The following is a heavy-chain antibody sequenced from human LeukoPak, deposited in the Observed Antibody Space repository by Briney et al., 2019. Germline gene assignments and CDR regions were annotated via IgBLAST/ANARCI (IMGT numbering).Heavy chain of an antibody. CDR3: ACLDTRSARPGEPSNY. CDR2: TPEDESAR. J-gene: IGHJ4*02. V-gene: IGHV3-7*01. Sequence: GGSLRLSCAASGFSISRYWMSWVRQAPGKGLEWVANTPEDESARYYVDSVQGRFTVSRDNAKNSLHLQMNSLRLEDTAVYFCACLDTRSARPGEPSNYWGQGTLVTVSS. D-gene: IGHD6-6*01. CDR1: GFSISRYW.